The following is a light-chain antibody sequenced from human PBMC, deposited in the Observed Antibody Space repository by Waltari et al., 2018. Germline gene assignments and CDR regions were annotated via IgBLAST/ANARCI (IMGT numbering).Light chain of an antibody. Sequence: EIVMTQSPATLSVSPGERATLSCRASQSISTNLAWYQQKPGQAPSLLIYGASTRATDIPARFSGSGSGTEFTLAISSMQSEDFAVYYCQQYNDWPSITFGQGTRLEIK. V-gene: IGKV3-15*01. CDR2: GAS. CDR3: QQYNDWPSIT. J-gene: IGKJ5*01. CDR1: QSISTN.